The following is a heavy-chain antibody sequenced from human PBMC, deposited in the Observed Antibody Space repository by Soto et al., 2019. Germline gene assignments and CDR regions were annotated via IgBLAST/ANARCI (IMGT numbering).Heavy chain of an antibody. V-gene: IGHV4-39*01. J-gene: IGHJ5*02. D-gene: IGHD5-18*01. CDR1: GGSISSSSYY. Sequence: SETLSLTCTVSGGSISSSSYYWGWIRQPPGKGLEWIGSIYYSGSTYYNPSLKSRVTISVDTSKNHFSLKLSSVTAADTAVYYCARHPRYSYGPGSGFDPWGQGTLVTVSS. CDR2: IYYSGST. CDR3: ARHPRYSYGPGSGFDP.